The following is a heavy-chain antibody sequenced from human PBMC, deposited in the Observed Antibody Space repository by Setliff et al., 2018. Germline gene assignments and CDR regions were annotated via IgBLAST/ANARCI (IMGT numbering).Heavy chain of an antibody. J-gene: IGHJ5*02. CDR3: VLTIQSGDFRTQYFDP. CDR1: GGTFNSYA. D-gene: IGHD1-26*01. CDR2: IVRLLRSA. Sequence: SVKVSCKASGGTFNSYAISWVRQAPGQGLEWVGGIVRLLRSANYAQKFQGRVTITTDESTAYMELTSLRSEDSAIYYCVLTIQSGDFRTQYFDPWGQGTLVTVSS. V-gene: IGHV1-69*05.